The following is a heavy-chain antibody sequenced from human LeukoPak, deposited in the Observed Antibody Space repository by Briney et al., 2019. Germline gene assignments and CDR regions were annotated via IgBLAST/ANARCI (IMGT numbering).Heavy chain of an antibody. CDR3: ARPIAAAGRGGYYYYGMDV. D-gene: IGHD6-13*01. Sequence: SETLSLTCAVSGGSISSSTWWSWVRQPPGKGLEWIGEIYHSGSTNYNPSLKSRVSISVDKSKNQFSLKLTSVTAADTAVYYCARPIAAAGRGGYYYYGMDVWGQGTTVTVSS. J-gene: IGHJ6*02. CDR1: GGSISSSTW. V-gene: IGHV4-4*02. CDR2: IYHSGST.